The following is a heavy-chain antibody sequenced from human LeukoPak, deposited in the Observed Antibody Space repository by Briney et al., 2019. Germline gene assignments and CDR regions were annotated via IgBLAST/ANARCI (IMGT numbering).Heavy chain of an antibody. D-gene: IGHD1-26*01. CDR1: GFTFSLYS. CDR2: IAPDGTTQ. V-gene: IGHV3-7*01. CDR3: ARVIGGAIDH. J-gene: IGHJ4*02. Sequence: GGSLRLSCAASGFTFSLYSMTWVRQAPGKGLEWVANIAPDGTTQNYVDSLEGRFTISRDNPKNSLYLQMHSLRAEDAAVYYCARVIGGAIDHWGQGTLVTVSS.